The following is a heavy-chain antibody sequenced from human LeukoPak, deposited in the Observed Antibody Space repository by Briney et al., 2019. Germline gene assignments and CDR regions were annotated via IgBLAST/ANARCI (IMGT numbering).Heavy chain of an antibody. J-gene: IGHJ5*02. CDR2: FYYSGNS. CDR3: ARRVRSYYTFAA. D-gene: IGHD1-26*01. V-gene: IGHV4-39*01. CDR1: GGSISSCSDY. Sequence: SETLSLTCTVSGGSISSCSDYWAWIRQPPGKGLEWSGSFYYSGNSYYNLSLKRRVTISVYRSKNQLSLRLSTVTAADTSVYYCARRVRSYYTFAAWSQGSLVTVSS.